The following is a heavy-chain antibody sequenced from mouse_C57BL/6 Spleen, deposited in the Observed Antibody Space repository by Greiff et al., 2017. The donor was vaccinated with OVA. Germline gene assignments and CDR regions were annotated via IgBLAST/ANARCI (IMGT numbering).Heavy chain of an antibody. CDR1: GFSLTSYG. Sequence: VKLEESGPGLVQPSQSLSITCTVSGFSLTSYGVHWVRQSPGKGLEWLGVIWSGGSTDYNAAFISRLSISKDNSKSQVFFKMNSLQADDTAIYYCARGGNYMGYAMDYWGQGTSVTVSS. CDR3: ARGGNYMGYAMDY. V-gene: IGHV2-2*01. D-gene: IGHD2-1*01. J-gene: IGHJ4*01. CDR2: IWSGGST.